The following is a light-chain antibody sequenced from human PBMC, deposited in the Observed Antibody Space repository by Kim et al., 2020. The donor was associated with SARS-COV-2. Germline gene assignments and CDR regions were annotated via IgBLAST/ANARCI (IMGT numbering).Light chain of an antibody. V-gene: IGLV2-8*01. CDR3: SSYAGNSLV. Sequence: GQSVTIPCTGTSSDVRGYNFVSWYQQHPGKAPKVVIYEVTKRPSGVPDRFSGSKSGNTASLTVSGLQAEDVADYHCSSYAGNSLVFGGGTQLTVL. CDR1: SSDVRGYNF. CDR2: EVT. J-gene: IGLJ2*01.